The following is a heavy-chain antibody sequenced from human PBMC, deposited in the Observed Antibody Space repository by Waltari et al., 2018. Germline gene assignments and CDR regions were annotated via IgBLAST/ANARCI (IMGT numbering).Heavy chain of an antibody. CDR2: IKQDGSEK. J-gene: IGHJ4*02. CDR1: GFTFSSYW. V-gene: IGHV3-7*04. D-gene: IGHD6-19*01. Sequence: EVQLVESGGGLVQPGGSLRLSCAASGFTFSSYWMSWVRQAPGKGPEWVANIKQDGSEKYYVDSVKGRFTISRDNAKNSLYLQMNSLRAEDTAVYYCARVYSSGWLDYWGQGTLVTVSS. CDR3: ARVYSSGWLDY.